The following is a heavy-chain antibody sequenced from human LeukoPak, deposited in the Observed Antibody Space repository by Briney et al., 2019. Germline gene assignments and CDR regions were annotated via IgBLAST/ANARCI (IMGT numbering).Heavy chain of an antibody. D-gene: IGHD4-17*01. CDR2: IIPIFGTA. CDR3: ARERETPTVGNWFDP. J-gene: IGHJ5*02. Sequence: GASVKVSCKAAGGTFSRYAISWVRQAPGHGLEWMGGIIPIFGTANYAQKFQGRVTITADESTSTAYMELSSLRSENTAVYYCARERETPTVGNWFDPWGRGNLVTVSS. V-gene: IGHV1-69*01. CDR1: GGTFSRYA.